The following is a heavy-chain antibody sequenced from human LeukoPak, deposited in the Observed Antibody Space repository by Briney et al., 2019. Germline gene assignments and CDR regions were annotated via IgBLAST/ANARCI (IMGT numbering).Heavy chain of an antibody. Sequence: GASVRVSCKASDYTFDSYGITWVRQAPGQRLEWLGWNSADNGATDFGQKVQGRVTLTTDTSTNTAYMELRSLRSDDTAVYYCVTPLPHYCSGTNCPLRYWGQGTLVTVSS. V-gene: IGHV1-18*01. CDR1: DYTFDSYG. J-gene: IGHJ4*02. CDR3: VTPLPHYCSGTNCPLRY. CDR2: NSADNGAT. D-gene: IGHD2-2*01.